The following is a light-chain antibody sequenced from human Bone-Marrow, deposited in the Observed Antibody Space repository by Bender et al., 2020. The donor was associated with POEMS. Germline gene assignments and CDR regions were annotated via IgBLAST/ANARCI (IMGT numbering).Light chain of an antibody. CDR1: SSNIGAGYD. CDR3: QSFDSRLGGWV. V-gene: IGLV1-40*01. CDR2: GIT. Sequence: QSVLTQPPSASGTPGQRVTISCTGRSSNIGAGYDVHWYQQLPGAAPKLLISGITNRPSGVPDRFSGSKSGTSASLAITGLQSEDEADYYCQSFDSRLGGWVFGGGTKLTVL. J-gene: IGLJ3*02.